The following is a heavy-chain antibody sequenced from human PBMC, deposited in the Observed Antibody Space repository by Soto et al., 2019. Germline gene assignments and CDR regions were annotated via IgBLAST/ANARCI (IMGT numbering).Heavy chain of an antibody. Sequence: QVQLVQSGAEVKKPGASVKVSCKASGYTFTSYGISWVRQAPGQGLEWMGWISAYNGNTNYAQKLKGRVTMTTDTTTSTVYMEVRSLRSDDTDVYYCARDGVAVTTGISGYWGQGTLVTVSS. J-gene: IGHJ4*02. CDR3: ARDGVAVTTGISGY. CDR1: GYTFTSYG. D-gene: IGHD4-4*01. V-gene: IGHV1-18*01. CDR2: ISAYNGNT.